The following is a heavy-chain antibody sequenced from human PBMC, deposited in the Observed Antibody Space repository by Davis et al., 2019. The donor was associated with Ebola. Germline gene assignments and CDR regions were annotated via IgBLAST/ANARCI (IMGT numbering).Heavy chain of an antibody. CDR2: IIPIFGTA. CDR1: VGTFSSYA. Sequence: SVKVPCKASVGTFSSYAISWVRQAPGQGLEWMGGIIPIFGTANYAQKFQGRVTITADKSTSTAYMELSSLRSEDTAVYYCAGGDYIWGSYRHHNYWGQGTLVTVSS. CDR3: AGGDYIWGSYRHHNY. D-gene: IGHD3-16*02. J-gene: IGHJ4*02. V-gene: IGHV1-69*06.